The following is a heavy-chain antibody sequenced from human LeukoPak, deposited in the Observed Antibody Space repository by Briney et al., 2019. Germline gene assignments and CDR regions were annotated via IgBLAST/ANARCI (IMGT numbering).Heavy chain of an antibody. V-gene: IGHV3-33*01. CDR1: GFTFSRFG. CDR3: ARPYGDYYFDY. D-gene: IGHD4-17*01. J-gene: IGHJ4*02. CDR2: IWYGGSNK. Sequence: GGSLRLSCAASGFTFSRFGMHWARQAPGKGLEWVAVIWYGGSNKYYADSVKGRFTISRDNSKNTVYLQMNSLRAEDSAIYYCARPYGDYYFDYWGQGTLVTVSS.